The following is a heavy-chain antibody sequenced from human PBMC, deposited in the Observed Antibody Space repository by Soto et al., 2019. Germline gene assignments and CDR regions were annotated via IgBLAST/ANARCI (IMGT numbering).Heavy chain of an antibody. J-gene: IGHJ4*02. CDR3: ARGGMPGQYSSSPTAE. CDR1: GGTFSSYA. CDR2: IIPIFGTA. D-gene: IGHD6-13*01. V-gene: IGHV1-69*01. Sequence: QVQLVQSGAEVKKPGSSVKVACKASGGTFSSYAISWVRQAHGQGIEWMGGIIPIFGTANYAQKFQGRVTITEDESPSTAYMDLSSLRSEDTAVYYCARGGMPGQYSSSPTAEWGQGTLVTVSS.